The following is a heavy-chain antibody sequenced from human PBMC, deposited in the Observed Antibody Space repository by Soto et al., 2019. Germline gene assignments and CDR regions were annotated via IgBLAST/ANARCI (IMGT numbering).Heavy chain of an antibody. CDR3: AGDGIAVAGTPGWAAFEI. J-gene: IGHJ3*02. CDR1: GGSISSSNW. Sequence: SETLSLTCAVSGGSISSSNWWIWVRQPPGKGLEWIGEIYHSGSTNYNPSLKSRVTISVDKSKNQFSLKLNSVTAADTAVYYCAGDGIAVAGTPGWAAFEIWGQGTMVTVS. V-gene: IGHV4-4*02. D-gene: IGHD6-19*01. CDR2: IYHSGST.